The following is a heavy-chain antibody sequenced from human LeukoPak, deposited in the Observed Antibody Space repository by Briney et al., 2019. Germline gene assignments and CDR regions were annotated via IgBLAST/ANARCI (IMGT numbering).Heavy chain of an antibody. D-gene: IGHD4-17*01. CDR3: ARDASRGYGDYFRDGMDV. Sequence: SVKVSCKASGGTFSSYAISWVRQAPGQGLEWMGGIIPIFGTANYAQKFQGRVTITADESTSTAYMELSSLRSEDTAVYYCARDASRGYGDYFRDGMDVWGQGTTVIVFS. CDR2: IIPIFGTA. CDR1: GGTFSSYA. V-gene: IGHV1-69*01. J-gene: IGHJ6*02.